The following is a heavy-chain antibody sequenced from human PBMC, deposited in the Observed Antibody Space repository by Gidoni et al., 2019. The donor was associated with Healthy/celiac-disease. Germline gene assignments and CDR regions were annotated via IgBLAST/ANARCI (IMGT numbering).Heavy chain of an antibody. J-gene: IGHJ4*02. D-gene: IGHD6-6*01. CDR3: AKDSERYSSSFLDY. CDR1: GFTFSSYG. V-gene: IGHV3-30*02. CDR2: IRYDGSNK. Sequence: GAVQPGGSLRLSCAASGFTFSSYGMHWVRQAPGKGLAWVSFIRYDGSNKYYADSVKGRFTISRDNSKNTLYLQMNSLRAEDTAVYYCAKDSERYSSSFLDYWGQGTLVTVSS.